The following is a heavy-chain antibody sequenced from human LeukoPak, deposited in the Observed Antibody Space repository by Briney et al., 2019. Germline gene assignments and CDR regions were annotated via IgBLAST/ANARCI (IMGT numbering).Heavy chain of an antibody. Sequence: SETLSLTCAVSGYSISSSNWWGWIRQPPGKGLEWIGYIYYSGSIYYNPSLKSRVTMSVDTSKNQFSMKLSSVTAVDTAVYYCTRMTHVGFTFDIWGQGTMVTVSS. CDR1: GYSISSSNW. V-gene: IGHV4-28*05. CDR2: IYYSGSI. CDR3: TRMTHVGFTFDI. J-gene: IGHJ3*02. D-gene: IGHD1-26*01.